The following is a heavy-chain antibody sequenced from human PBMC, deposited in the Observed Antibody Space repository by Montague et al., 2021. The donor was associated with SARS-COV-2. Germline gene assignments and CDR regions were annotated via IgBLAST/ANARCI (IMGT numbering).Heavy chain of an antibody. CDR1: GGSISSGSYY. J-gene: IGHJ6*02. V-gene: IGHV4-61*02. Sequence: TLSLTCTVSGGSISSGSYYWSWIRQPAGKGLEWIGRIYTSGSTNYNPSLKSRVTISVDTSKNQFSLKLSSVTAADTAVYYCARVGVGTMVRGVIPAYYYYGMDLWGQGTTVTVSS. D-gene: IGHD3-10*01. CDR3: ARVGVGTMVRGVIPAYYYYGMDL. CDR2: IYTSGST.